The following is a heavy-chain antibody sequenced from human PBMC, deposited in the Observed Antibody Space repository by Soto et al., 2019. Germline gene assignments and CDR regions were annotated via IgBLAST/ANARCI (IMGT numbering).Heavy chain of an antibody. D-gene: IGHD6-13*01. Sequence: PGGSLRLSCAASGFTFSSYAMSWVRQAPGKGLEWVSAISGSGGSTYYADSVKGRFTISRDNSKNTLYLQMNSLRAEDTAVYYCAKDLGKEAGKRKHYFDYWGQGTLGTGS. J-gene: IGHJ4*02. V-gene: IGHV3-23*01. CDR1: GFTFSSYA. CDR2: ISGSGGST. CDR3: AKDLGKEAGKRKHYFDY.